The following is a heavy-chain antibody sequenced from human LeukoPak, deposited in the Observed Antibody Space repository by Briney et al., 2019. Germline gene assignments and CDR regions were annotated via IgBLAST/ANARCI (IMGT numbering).Heavy chain of an antibody. CDR1: GDSVASNSVA. J-gene: IGHJ6*02. D-gene: IGHD3-10*01. Sequence: SQTLSLACAISGDSVASNSVAWNRIRQSPSRGLEWLGRTYYTSKWYNDYAVSVKSRITINPDTPTNQFSLQLTSVTPEDTAVYYCARGSVTSVRGGVVHYVGMDGWGQGTRVTVSS. CDR3: ARGSVTSVRGGVVHYVGMDG. CDR2: TYYTSKWYN. V-gene: IGHV6-1*01.